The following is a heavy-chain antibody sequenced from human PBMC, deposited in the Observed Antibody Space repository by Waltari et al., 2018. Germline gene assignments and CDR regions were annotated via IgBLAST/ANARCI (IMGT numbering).Heavy chain of an antibody. J-gene: IGHJ4*02. D-gene: IGHD1-26*01. CDR2: INEDGSTT. CDR3: ASDLAGAKDH. CDR1: GCTCSRYW. Sequence: EVRLVESGGGLVQPGGCRRLSGAGGGCTCSRYWIHWVRQVPGKGLAWVSRINEDGSTTDYADSVKGRFTISRDNAKSTLYLQMNSLRAEDTAVYYCASDLAGAKDHWGQGTLVTVSS. V-gene: IGHV3-74*01.